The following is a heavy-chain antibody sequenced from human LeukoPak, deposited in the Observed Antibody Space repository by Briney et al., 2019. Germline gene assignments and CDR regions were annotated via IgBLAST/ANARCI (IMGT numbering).Heavy chain of an antibody. Sequence: ASVKVSCKASGYRFPSYGITWVRRAPGQGLEWMGWISAYNGNPKYAQKLQGRITMTTDTSTTTAYMELRSLRSDDTAVYYCARVVITLGGIIGYYDFWGQGTLVTVST. J-gene: IGHJ4*02. CDR2: ISAYNGNP. CDR1: GYRFPSYG. CDR3: ARVVITLGGIIGYYDF. V-gene: IGHV1-18*01. D-gene: IGHD3-16*02.